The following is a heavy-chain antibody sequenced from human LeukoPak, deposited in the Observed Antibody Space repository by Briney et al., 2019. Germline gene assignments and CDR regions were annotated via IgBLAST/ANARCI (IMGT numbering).Heavy chain of an antibody. CDR3: AKDIGYSSGWYVFDY. V-gene: IGHV3-9*01. J-gene: IGHJ4*02. Sequence: GGSLRLSCAASGFTFDDYAMHWVRQAPGKGLEWVSGISWNSGSIGYADSVKGRFTISRDNAKDSLYLQMNSLRAEDTALYYCAKDIGYSSGWYVFDYWGQGTLVTVSS. CDR2: ISWNSGSI. D-gene: IGHD6-19*01. CDR1: GFTFDDYA.